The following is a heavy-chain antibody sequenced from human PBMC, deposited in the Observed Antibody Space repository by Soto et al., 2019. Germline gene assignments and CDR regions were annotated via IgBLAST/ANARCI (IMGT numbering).Heavy chain of an antibody. CDR3: ARVFNQQLADY. CDR2: IKQDGSEK. J-gene: IGHJ4*02. CDR1: GFTFSSYW. V-gene: IGHV3-7*03. Sequence: EVQLVESGGGLVQPGGSLRLSCAASGFTFSSYWMSWVRQAPGKGLEWVANIKQDGSEKCYVDSVKGRFTISRDNAKNSLYLQMNSLRAEDTAVYYCARVFNQQLADYWGQGTLVTVSS. D-gene: IGHD6-13*01.